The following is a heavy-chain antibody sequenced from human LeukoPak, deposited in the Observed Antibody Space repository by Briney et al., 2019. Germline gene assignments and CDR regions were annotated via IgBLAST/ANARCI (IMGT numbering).Heavy chain of an antibody. D-gene: IGHD6-13*01. CDR3: AKDGDSRSSAYSSSFADFDY. J-gene: IGHJ4*02. V-gene: IGHV3-30*02. CDR1: GFTFSSYG. Sequence: GGSLRLSCAASGFTFSSYGMHWVRQAPGKGLEWVAFIRYDGSNKYYADSVKGRFTISRDNSKNTLYLQMNSLRAEDTAVYYCAKDGDSRSSAYSSSFADFDYWGQGTLVTVSS. CDR2: IRYDGSNK.